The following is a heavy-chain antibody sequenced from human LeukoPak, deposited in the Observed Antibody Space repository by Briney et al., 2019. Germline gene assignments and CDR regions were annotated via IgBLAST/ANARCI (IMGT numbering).Heavy chain of an antibody. J-gene: IGHJ5*02. Sequence: ASVKVSCKASGYSFTTYYMHWVRQAPGQGLEWMGIINPSGGSTTYAQNFQGRVTMTRDTSTSTVYMEPSSLRSDDTAVYYCARGTTEGFDPWGQGTLVTVSS. CDR1: GYSFTTYY. CDR2: INPSGGST. D-gene: IGHD1/OR15-1a*01. V-gene: IGHV1-46*01. CDR3: ARGTTEGFDP.